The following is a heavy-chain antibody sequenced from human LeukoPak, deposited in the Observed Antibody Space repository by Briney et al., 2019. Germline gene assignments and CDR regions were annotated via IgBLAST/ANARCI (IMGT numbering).Heavy chain of an antibody. CDR2: INSDGSST. J-gene: IGHJ4*02. Sequence: GGSLRLSCAASGFTFSSYWMNWVRQAPGKGLVWVSRINSDGSSTRYADSVKGRFTISRDNAKNTLFLQMNSLRAEDTAVYYCARDLPYYYYDSSGYPPAFDYWGQGTLVTVSS. D-gene: IGHD3-22*01. CDR1: GFTFSSYW. CDR3: ARDLPYYYYDSSGYPPAFDY. V-gene: IGHV3-74*01.